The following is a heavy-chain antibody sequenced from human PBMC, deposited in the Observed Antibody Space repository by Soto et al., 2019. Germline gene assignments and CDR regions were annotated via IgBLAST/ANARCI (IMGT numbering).Heavy chain of an antibody. J-gene: IGHJ6*02. D-gene: IGHD3-9*01. CDR2: IYHSGST. Sequence: SETLSLTCAVSGGSISSGGYSRSWIRQPPGKGLECIGYIYHSGSTYYNPSLKSRVTISVDRSKNQFSLKLSSVTAADTAVYYCARILGGYYPNYYYYGMDVWGQGTTVTVSS. CDR3: ARILGGYYPNYYYYGMDV. V-gene: IGHV4-30-2*01. CDR1: GGSISSGGYS.